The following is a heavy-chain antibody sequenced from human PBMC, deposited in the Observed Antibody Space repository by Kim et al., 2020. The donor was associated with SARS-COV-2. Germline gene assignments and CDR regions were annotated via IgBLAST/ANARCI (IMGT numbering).Heavy chain of an antibody. CDR3: ARDPPRRLAVAGTPQDY. Sequence: ASVKVSCKASGYTFTSYAMNWVRQAPGQGLEWMGWINTNTGNPTYAQGFTGRFVFSLDTSVSTAYLQISSLKAEDTAVYYCARDPPRRLAVAGTPQDYWGQGTLVTVSS. CDR1: GYTFTSYA. V-gene: IGHV7-4-1*02. J-gene: IGHJ4*02. D-gene: IGHD6-19*01. CDR2: INTNTGNP.